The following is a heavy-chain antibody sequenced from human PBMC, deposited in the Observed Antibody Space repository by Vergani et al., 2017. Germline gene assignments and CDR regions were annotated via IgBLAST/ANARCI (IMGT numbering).Heavy chain of an antibody. CDR1: GYTFSNYY. CDR3: ASGDYGILTGYRY. Sequence: QVQVVQSGAEVKKSGASVKVSCKTSGYTFSNYYMHWVRQAPGQGLEWMGIINPSGGHTNYAQKFQGRVTMTSDTSTSTVYMELSSLRSEDTAIYYCASGDYGILTGYRYWLQGTLVTVSA. V-gene: IGHV1-46*03. D-gene: IGHD3-9*01. J-gene: IGHJ4*02. CDR2: INPSGGHT.